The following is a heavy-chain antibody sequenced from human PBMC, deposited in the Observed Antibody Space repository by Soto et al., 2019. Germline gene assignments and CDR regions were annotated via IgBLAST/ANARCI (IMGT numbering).Heavy chain of an antibody. D-gene: IGHD2-21*02. Sequence: SETLSLTCGVSGGTVASSHWWSWVRQSPGRGLEWIGNVYHTGDTNFNPSLQSRVTFSVDKSNNQFSLRLTAVTAADTAVYFCAREIVTAGGNDYFDPWGPGTLVTVSS. CDR1: GGTVASSHW. J-gene: IGHJ5*02. CDR3: AREIVTAGGNDYFDP. CDR2: VYHTGDT. V-gene: IGHV4-4*02.